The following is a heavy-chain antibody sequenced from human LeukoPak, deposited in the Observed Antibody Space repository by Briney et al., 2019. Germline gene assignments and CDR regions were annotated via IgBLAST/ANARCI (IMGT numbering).Heavy chain of an antibody. CDR2: IYTSGST. CDR1: GGSISSGSYY. D-gene: IGHD4-23*01. J-gene: IGHJ6*03. V-gene: IGHV4-61*02. CDR3: ARERTVDPYMDV. Sequence: SRTLSLTCTVSGGSISSGSYYWRWIRQPAGTGLEWIGRIYTSGSTNYNPSLKSRVTVSVDTSKNQFSLKMTSVTAADTAVYYCARERTVDPYMDVWGKGTTVTVSS.